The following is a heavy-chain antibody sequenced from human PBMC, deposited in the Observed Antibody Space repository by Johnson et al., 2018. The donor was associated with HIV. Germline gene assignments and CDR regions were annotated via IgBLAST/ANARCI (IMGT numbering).Heavy chain of an antibody. CDR2: IKTDGSNT. CDR3: AREWLYGFDI. J-gene: IGHJ3*02. D-gene: IGHD5-24*01. Sequence: EMQLVESGGGVVRPGGSLRLSCAASGFTFDDYGMHWVRQAPGKGLMWVSNIKTDGSNTNYAASVKGRFTISRDNAKNTVYLQMNRLRAEDTAVYYCAREWLYGFDIWGQGTMVTVSS. V-gene: IGHV3-20*04. CDR1: GFTFDDYG.